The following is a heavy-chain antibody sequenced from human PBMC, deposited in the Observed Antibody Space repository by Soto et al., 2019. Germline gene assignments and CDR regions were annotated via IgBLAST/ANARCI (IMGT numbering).Heavy chain of an antibody. Sequence: GGSLRLSCAASGFTFSSYAMSWVRQAPGKGLEWVSAISGSGGSTYYADSVKGRFTISRDNSKNTLYLQMNSLRAEDTAVYYCANDHYGWGSYGGGDFDNWGQGTMVTVSS. CDR2: ISGSGGST. V-gene: IGHV3-23*01. D-gene: IGHD3-10*01. CDR3: ANDHYGWGSYGGGDFDN. J-gene: IGHJ3*02. CDR1: GFTFSSYA.